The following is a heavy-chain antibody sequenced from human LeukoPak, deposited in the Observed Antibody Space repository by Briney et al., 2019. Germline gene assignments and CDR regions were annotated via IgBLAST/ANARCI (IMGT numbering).Heavy chain of an antibody. CDR2: ISGSGDST. D-gene: IGHD3-10*01. J-gene: IGHJ4*02. CDR1: GFTFSSNS. Sequence: GGSLRLSRAASGFTFSSNSMTWVRQTPGKGLEWVSGISGSGDSTFYADSVKGRFTISRDNSRNTLYLQMSSLRPEDTAVYYCTKWSGFGDDWGQGTLVTVSS. CDR3: TKWSGFGDD. V-gene: IGHV3-23*01.